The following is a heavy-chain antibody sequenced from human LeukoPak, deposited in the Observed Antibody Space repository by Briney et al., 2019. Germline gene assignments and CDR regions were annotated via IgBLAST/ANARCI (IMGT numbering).Heavy chain of an antibody. D-gene: IGHD6-6*01. V-gene: IGHV4-39*07. J-gene: IGHJ4*02. CDR1: GGSISSSSYY. Sequence: SETLSLTCTVSGGSISSSSYYRGWIRQPPGKGLEWIGSIYYSGSTYYNPSLKSRVTISVDTSKNQFSLKLSSVTAADTAVYYCARERPQLAFDYWGQGTLVTVSS. CDR3: ARERPQLAFDY. CDR2: IYYSGST.